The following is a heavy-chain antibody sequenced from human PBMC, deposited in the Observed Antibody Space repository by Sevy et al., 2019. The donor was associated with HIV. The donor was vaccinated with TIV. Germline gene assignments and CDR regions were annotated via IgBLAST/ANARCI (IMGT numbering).Heavy chain of an antibody. J-gene: IGHJ6*02. CDR2: IRGSGGST. Sequence: GGSLRLSCAASGFTFSSYAMSWVRQAPGKGLEWVSTIRGSGGSTYYADSMKGRFTISRDNSKNTLYFQMNSLRAEDTAVYYCHGDYDSSQLASYYYYGMDVWGQGTTVTVSS. D-gene: IGHD3-22*01. CDR1: GFTFSSYA. V-gene: IGHV3-23*01. CDR3: HGDYDSSQLASYYYYGMDV.